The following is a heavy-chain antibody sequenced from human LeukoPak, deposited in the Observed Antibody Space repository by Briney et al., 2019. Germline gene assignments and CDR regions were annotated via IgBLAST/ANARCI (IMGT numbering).Heavy chain of an antibody. CDR2: ISPNSGAT. Sequence: ASVTVSCKASGYSFTDFFIHWVRQPPGQGLEWMGWISPNSGATNNAREFQGRVTMTRDTSITTASMELSRLTSDDTAVYYCAAIVGSTSYYYYGMDVWGQGTTVTVSS. CDR1: GYSFTDFF. V-gene: IGHV1-2*02. J-gene: IGHJ6*02. CDR3: AAIVGSTSYYYYGMDV. D-gene: IGHD1-26*01.